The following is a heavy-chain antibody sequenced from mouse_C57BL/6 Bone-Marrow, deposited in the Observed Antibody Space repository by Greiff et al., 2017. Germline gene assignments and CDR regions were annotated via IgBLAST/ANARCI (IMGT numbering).Heavy chain of an antibody. CDR2: INPYNGGT. CDR3: ARRCDGYPSWFAY. V-gene: IGHV1-19*01. D-gene: IGHD2-3*01. CDR1: GYTFTDYY. J-gene: IGHJ3*01. Sequence: VQLQQSGPVLVKPGASVKMSCKASGYTFTDYYMNWVKQSHGKSLEWIGVINPYNGGTSYNQKFKGKATLTVDKSSSTAYMELNSLTSEDSAVYYCARRCDGYPSWFAYWGQGTLVTVSA.